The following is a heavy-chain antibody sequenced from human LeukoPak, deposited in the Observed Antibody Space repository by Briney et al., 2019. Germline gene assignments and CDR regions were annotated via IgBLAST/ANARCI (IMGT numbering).Heavy chain of an antibody. CDR1: GGSFSGYY. CDR3: ARGRSTIAARRFDS. V-gene: IGHV4-34*01. D-gene: IGHD6-6*01. Sequence: SETLSLTCAVYGGSFSGYYWSWIRQPPGKGLQWIGNLYHGGNTFYNPSLKSRVTISVVTSKNQFSLKLTSLTAADTAVYYCARGRSTIAARRFDSWGQGTLVTVSS. CDR2: LYHGGNT. J-gene: IGHJ4*02.